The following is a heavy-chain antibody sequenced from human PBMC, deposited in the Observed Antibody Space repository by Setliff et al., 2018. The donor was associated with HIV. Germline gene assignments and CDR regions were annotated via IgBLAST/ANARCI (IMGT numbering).Heavy chain of an antibody. CDR1: GGSISGYY. V-gene: IGHV4-4*09. D-gene: IGHD3-10*01. CDR2: IYSSGST. J-gene: IGHJ5*02. Sequence: PSETLSLTCTVTGGSISGYYWSWIRQSPGKGLEWIGYIYSSGSTNFNPSLKSRVTLSIDTSKNQFSLNLTSMTAADTAVYFCVRVVITMVRGVISAWFDPWGQGTLVTVSS. CDR3: VRVVITMVRGVISAWFDP.